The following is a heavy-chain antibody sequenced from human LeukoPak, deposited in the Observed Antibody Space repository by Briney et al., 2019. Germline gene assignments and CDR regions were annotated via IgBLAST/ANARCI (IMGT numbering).Heavy chain of an antibody. V-gene: IGHV4-4*02. CDR3: ARDYGDYGLQDY. CDR2: ISISGST. Sequence: SGTLSLTCAVSGGSISSSNWWSWVRQPPGKGLEWIGRISISGSTYYNPSLKSRVTISVDTSKNQFSLKLSSVTAADTAVYYCARDYGDYGLQDYWGQGTLVTVSS. CDR1: GGSISSSNW. J-gene: IGHJ4*02. D-gene: IGHD4-17*01.